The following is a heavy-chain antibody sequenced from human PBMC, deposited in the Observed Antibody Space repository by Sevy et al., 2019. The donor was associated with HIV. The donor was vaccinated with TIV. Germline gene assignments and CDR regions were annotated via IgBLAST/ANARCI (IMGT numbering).Heavy chain of an antibody. J-gene: IGHJ5*02. D-gene: IGHD2-8*01. CDR1: GFTFSSYD. Sequence: GGSLRLSCTASGFTFSSYDMNWVRQAPGKGLEWVSKISSSGSSIYYADSVKGRLTISRDNAKNSLNLQMNSLRAEDTAVYYCTRNGGAFDNGFDPWGQGTLATVSS. CDR3: TRNGGAFDNGFDP. V-gene: IGHV3-48*03. CDR2: ISSSGSSI.